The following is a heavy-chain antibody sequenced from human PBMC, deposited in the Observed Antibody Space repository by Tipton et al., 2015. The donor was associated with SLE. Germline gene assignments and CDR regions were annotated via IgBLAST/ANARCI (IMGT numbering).Heavy chain of an antibody. Sequence: QSGPEVKKPGASVKVSCKASGYTFTGYYMHWVRQAPGQGLEWMGWINPNSGGTNYAQKFQGRVTMTRDTSISTAYMELSRLRSDDTAVYYCARVEQLVAYYYYGMDVWGQGTTVTVSS. V-gene: IGHV1-2*02. D-gene: IGHD6-6*01. J-gene: IGHJ6*02. CDR2: INPNSGGT. CDR3: ARVEQLVAYYYYGMDV. CDR1: GYTFTGYY.